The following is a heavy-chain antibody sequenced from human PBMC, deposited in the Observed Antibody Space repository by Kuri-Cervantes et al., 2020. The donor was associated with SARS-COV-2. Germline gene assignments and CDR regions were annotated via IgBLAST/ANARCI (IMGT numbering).Heavy chain of an antibody. CDR1: GGSISSSSYY. D-gene: IGHD3-3*01. Sequence: SETLSLTCTVSGGSISSSSYYWGWIRQPLGKGLEWIGSIYYSGSTYYNPSLKSRVTISVDTSKNQFSLKLSSVTAADTAVYYCARQMMSSITIFGVVITRNWFDPWGQGTLVTVSS. CDR2: IYYSGST. J-gene: IGHJ5*02. CDR3: ARQMMSSITIFGVVITRNWFDP. V-gene: IGHV4-39*01.